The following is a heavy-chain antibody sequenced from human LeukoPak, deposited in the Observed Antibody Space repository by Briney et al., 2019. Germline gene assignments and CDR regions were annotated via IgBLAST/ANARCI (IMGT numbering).Heavy chain of an antibody. V-gene: IGHV4-4*07. CDR2: IYSSGST. J-gene: IGHJ6*03. CDR3: ATTVTTPYYYYMDV. Sequence: SETLSLTCTVSGGSISSYYWSWIRQPAGKGLEWIGRIYSSGSTNYNPSLKSRVTMSVDMSKNQFSLKLSSVTAADTAVYYCATTVTTPYYYYMDVWGKGTTVTVS. CDR1: GGSISSYY. D-gene: IGHD4-11*01.